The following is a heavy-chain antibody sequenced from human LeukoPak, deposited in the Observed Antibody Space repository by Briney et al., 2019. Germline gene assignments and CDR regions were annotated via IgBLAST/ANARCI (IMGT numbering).Heavy chain of an antibody. CDR1: GGSISSGGYS. V-gene: IGHV4-30-2*01. CDR3: ARGDGATVTTYVGLGAFDI. CDR2: IYHSGST. J-gene: IGHJ3*02. D-gene: IGHD4-17*01. Sequence: SETLSLTCAVSGGSISSGGYSWSWIRQPPGKGLEWIGYIYHSGSTYYNPSLKSRVTISVDTSKNQFSLKLSSVTAADTAVYYCARGDGATVTTYVGLGAFDIWGQGTMVTVSS.